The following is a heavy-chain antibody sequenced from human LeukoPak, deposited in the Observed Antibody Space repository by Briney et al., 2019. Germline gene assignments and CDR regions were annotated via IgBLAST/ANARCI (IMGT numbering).Heavy chain of an antibody. V-gene: IGHV3-11*01. CDR3: AREGSSSWFVNS. Sequence: GGSLRLSCAASGFTFSDFHMSWIRQAPGKGLEWVSYISGSAGTTYYAASVKGRFTSSRDNAKSSLYLQMNSLRAEDTAVYYCAREGSSSWFVNSWGQGTLVTVSS. J-gene: IGHJ4*02. CDR2: ISGSAGTT. CDR1: GFTFSDFH. D-gene: IGHD6-13*01.